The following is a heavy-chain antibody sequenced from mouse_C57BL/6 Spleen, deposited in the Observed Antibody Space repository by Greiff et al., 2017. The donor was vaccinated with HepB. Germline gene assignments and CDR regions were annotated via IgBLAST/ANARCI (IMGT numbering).Heavy chain of an antibody. CDR2: ISSGGDYI. J-gene: IGHJ3*01. CDR3: TRASNWSFAY. CDR1: GFTFSSYA. D-gene: IGHD4-1*01. Sequence: EVMLVESGEGLVKPGGSLKLSCAASGFTFSSYAMSWVRQTPEKRLEWVAYISSGGDYIYYADTVKGRFTISRDNARNTLYLQMSSLKSEDTAMYYCTRASNWSFAYWGQGTLVTVSA. V-gene: IGHV5-9-1*02.